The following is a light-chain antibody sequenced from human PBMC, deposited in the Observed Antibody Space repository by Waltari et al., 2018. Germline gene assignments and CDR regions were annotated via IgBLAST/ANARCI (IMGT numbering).Light chain of an antibody. V-gene: IGLV2-11*01. Sequence: QSALTQPRSVSGSPGQSIAISCTVISSDVGTYNYVSWYQQYPGKAPKLMIYDVTKRPSGVPDRFSGSKSGNTASLTISGLQAEDEADYYCCSYAGRYSVLFGGGTKLTVL. J-gene: IGLJ2*01. CDR2: DVT. CDR3: CSYAGRYSVL. CDR1: SSDVGTYNY.